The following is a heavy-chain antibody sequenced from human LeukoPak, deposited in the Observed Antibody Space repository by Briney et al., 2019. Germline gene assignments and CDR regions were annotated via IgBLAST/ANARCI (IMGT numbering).Heavy chain of an antibody. V-gene: IGHV4-59*02. CDR2: ISYSGST. J-gene: IGHJ6*03. D-gene: IGHD4/OR15-4a*01. Sequence: PSETLSLTCTVSGGSGSFDSWSWIRQPPGQGLEWIGYISYSGSTSYNPSLKSRVTISVDPSKSQLSLKLRSVTAADTAVYYCARRTPSFRFNYGGAYYYYYMDVWGKGTTVIVS. CDR1: GGSGSFDS. CDR3: ARRTPSFRFNYGGAYYYYYMDV.